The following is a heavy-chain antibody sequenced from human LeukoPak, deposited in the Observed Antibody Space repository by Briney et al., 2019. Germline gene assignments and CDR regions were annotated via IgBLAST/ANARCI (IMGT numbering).Heavy chain of an antibody. CDR2: ISGSSSTI. Sequence: PGGSLRLSCAASGFTFSSYSMNWVRQAPGKGLEWLSYISGSSSTIYYADSVKGRFTISRDNAKNSLYLQMNSLRAEDTAVYYCARYNWNYGGYYYYYYMDVWGKGTTVTVSS. D-gene: IGHD1-7*01. J-gene: IGHJ6*03. V-gene: IGHV3-48*04. CDR1: GFTFSSYS. CDR3: ARYNWNYGGYYYYYYMDV.